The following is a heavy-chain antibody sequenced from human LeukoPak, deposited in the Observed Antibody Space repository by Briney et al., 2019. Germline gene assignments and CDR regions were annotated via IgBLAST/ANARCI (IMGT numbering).Heavy chain of an antibody. CDR2: ISHDGSKI. D-gene: IGHD1-26*01. V-gene: IGHV3-30*04. CDR3: ARVASGTYYVIDY. J-gene: IGHJ4*02. Sequence: QPGGSLRLSCAGSGFSLRSNGMQWVGQAPGKGLEGVAVISHDGSKIYYADSVKGRFTFSRDTSKNTLYLQMNSLRVEDTAVYYCARVASGTYYVIDYCGQGTLVPVSA. CDR1: GFSLRSNG.